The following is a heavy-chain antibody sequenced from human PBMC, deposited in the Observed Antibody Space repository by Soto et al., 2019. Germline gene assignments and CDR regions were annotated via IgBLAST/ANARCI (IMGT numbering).Heavy chain of an antibody. CDR3: AGNIALRFAWFDP. V-gene: IGHV1-69*13. CDR2: IIPIFGTA. Sequence: ASVKVSCKASGGTFSSYAISWVRQAPGQGLEWMGGIIPIFGTANYAQKFQGRVTITADESTSTAYMELSSLRSEDTAVYYCAGNIALRFAWFDPWGQGTLVTVSS. CDR1: GGTFSSYA. J-gene: IGHJ5*02. D-gene: IGHD2-8*01.